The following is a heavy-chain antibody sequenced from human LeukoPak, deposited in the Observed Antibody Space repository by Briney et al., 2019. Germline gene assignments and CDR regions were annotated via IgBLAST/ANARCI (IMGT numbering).Heavy chain of an antibody. Sequence: SETLSLTCTVSGDSISGYYWTWMRQPPGKGLEWIGYIYSSGSTKYNPSLESRLSISIDPSKNQFSLKLSSVTAADTAVYFCARQRNYCDFWAQSTLVPVSS. CDR3: ARQRNYCDF. D-gene: IGHD1-14*01. V-gene: IGHV4-59*01. CDR1: GDSISGYY. CDR2: IYSSGST. J-gene: IGHJ4*02.